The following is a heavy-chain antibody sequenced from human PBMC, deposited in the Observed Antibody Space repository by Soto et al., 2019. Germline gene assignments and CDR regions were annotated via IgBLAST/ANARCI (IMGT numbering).Heavy chain of an antibody. CDR3: ARHNYYDSSGYYVSDAFDI. J-gene: IGHJ3*02. V-gene: IGHV4-30-4*01. CDR2: IYYSGST. D-gene: IGHD3-22*01. Sequence: SETLSLTCTVSGGSISSGDYYWSWIRQPPGKGLEWIGYIYYSGSTYYNPSLKSRVTISVDTSKNQFSLKLSSVTAADTAVYYRARHNYYDSSGYYVSDAFDIWGQGRTVTVSS. CDR1: GGSISSGDYY.